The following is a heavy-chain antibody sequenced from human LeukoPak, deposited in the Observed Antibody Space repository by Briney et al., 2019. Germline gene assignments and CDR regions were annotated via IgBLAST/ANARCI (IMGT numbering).Heavy chain of an antibody. CDR2: ISANDIST. CDR1: GFTFTSYA. D-gene: IGHD1-1*01. CDR3: ARGRCPGGHFDY. Sequence: PGGSLRLLCAASGFTFTSYAIKCVRQAPGEGLEWVSGISANDISTNYADSVKGPFTSSSDNSKNTLYLQMQSLRAGDTAIYYCARGRCPGGHFDYWGQGTLVTVSS. V-gene: IGHV3-23*01. J-gene: IGHJ4*02.